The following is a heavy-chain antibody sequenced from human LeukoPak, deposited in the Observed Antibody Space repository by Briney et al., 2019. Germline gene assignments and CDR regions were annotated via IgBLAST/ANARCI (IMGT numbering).Heavy chain of an antibody. CDR2: IYYSGPT. CDR1: GAPISGYY. J-gene: IGHJ4*02. D-gene: IGHD3-16*01. CDR3: ARHAPAHYDFL. Sequence: SETLSLTCTVSGAPISGYYCSWVRQPPGQGLEWFGYIYYSGPTTYNPSLKSRVTMSVDTSKNQFSLRLSSVTAADTAVYYCARHAPAHYDFLWGQGTLVTVSS. V-gene: IGHV4-59*08.